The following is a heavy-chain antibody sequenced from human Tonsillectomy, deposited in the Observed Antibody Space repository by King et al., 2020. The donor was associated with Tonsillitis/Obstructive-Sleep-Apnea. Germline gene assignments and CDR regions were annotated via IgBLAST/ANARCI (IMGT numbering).Heavy chain of an antibody. CDR3: ARGPGLIDY. CDR1: GFIFSSYS. CDR2: ISSSGRTI. V-gene: IGHV3-48*02. D-gene: IGHD3/OR15-3a*01. J-gene: IGHJ4*02. Sequence: VQLVESGGGLVKPGGSLRLSCAASGFIFSSYSMNWVRQAPGKGLEWISYISSSGRTIYYADSGKGRFTISRDNAKNSLYLQMNSLRDEDTALYYCARGPGLIDYWGQGTLVSVSS.